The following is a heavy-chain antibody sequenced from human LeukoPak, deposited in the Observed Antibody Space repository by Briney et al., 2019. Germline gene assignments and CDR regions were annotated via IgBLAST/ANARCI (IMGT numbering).Heavy chain of an antibody. V-gene: IGHV3-21*01. CDR2: ITSSSSYI. CDR1: GFTFSSYS. CDR3: ARGSTYSSGWYTGFDY. J-gene: IGHJ4*02. D-gene: IGHD6-19*01. Sequence: GGSLRLSCVASGFTFSSYSMNWVRQAPGKGLEWVSSITSSSSYIYYADSVKGRFTISRDNAKKSVYLQMNSLRAEDTAVYYCARGSTYSSGWYTGFDYWGQGTLVTVSS.